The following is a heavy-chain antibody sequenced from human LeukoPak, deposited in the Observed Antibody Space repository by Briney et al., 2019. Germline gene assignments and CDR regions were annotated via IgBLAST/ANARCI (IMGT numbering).Heavy chain of an antibody. CDR1: GYTFTSHY. J-gene: IGHJ4*02. CDR3: ASWGRGDGYGYFY. CDR2: INPNSGGT. Sequence: GASVKVSCKASGYTFTSHYMHWVRQAPGQGLEWMGWINPNSGGTNYAQKFQGRVTMTRDTSISTAYMELSRLRSDDTAVYYCASWGRGDGYGYFYWGQGTLVTVSS. V-gene: IGHV1-2*02. D-gene: IGHD5-18*01.